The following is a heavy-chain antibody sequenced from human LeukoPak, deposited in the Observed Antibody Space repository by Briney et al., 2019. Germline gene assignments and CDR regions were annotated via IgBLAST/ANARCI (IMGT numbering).Heavy chain of an antibody. J-gene: IGHJ4*02. CDR3: ARGPPTEYYFDY. V-gene: IGHV4-59*01. CDR2: ISYSGST. D-gene: IGHD4-17*01. Sequence: PSETLSLTCTVSGGSISNYYWSWIRQPPGKGLEWIGYISYSGSTNFHPSLKSRVTISVDTSKNQFSLKLSSVTAADTAVYYCARGPPTEYYFDYWGQGTLVTVSS. CDR1: GGSISNYY.